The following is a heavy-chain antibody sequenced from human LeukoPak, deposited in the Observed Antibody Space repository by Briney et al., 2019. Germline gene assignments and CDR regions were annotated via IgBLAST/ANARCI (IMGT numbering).Heavy chain of an antibody. CDR2: INPSAAST. V-gene: IGHV1-46*04. CDR3: ARAXIAARXYFDX. J-gene: IGHJ4*02. D-gene: IGHD6-6*01. Sequence: ASVKVSCKASGYIFTSFYVHWVRQAPGQGLEWMGVINPSAASTDYAQKLQGRVTMTRDTSTSTVSMELSSLRSEDTAVYYCARAXIAARXYFDXXGXGSLVTVSS. CDR1: GYIFTSFY.